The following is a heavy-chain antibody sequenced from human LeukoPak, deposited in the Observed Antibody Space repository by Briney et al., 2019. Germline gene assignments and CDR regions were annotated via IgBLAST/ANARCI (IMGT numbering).Heavy chain of an antibody. Sequence: PGGSLRLSCAASGFTFSSYAMHWVRQAPGKGLEWVAVISYDGSNKYYADSVKGRFTISRDNSKNTLYLQMNSLRAEDTAVYYCARLAVGVAAAGSDYWGQGTLVTVSS. CDR2: ISYDGSNK. J-gene: IGHJ4*02. CDR3: ARLAVGVAAAGSDY. CDR1: GFTFSSYA. V-gene: IGHV3-30-3*01. D-gene: IGHD6-13*01.